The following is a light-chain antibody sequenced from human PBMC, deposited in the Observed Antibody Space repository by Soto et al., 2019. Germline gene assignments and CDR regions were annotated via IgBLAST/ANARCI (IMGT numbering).Light chain of an antibody. J-gene: IGKJ1*01. CDR2: DAS. CDR3: QQYNSYPWT. V-gene: IGKV1-5*01. CDR1: QSISSY. Sequence: DIQMTQSPSTLSASVGDRVTITCLASQSISSYLTWYQQKPGKAPKLLIYDASSLESGVPSRFSGSGSGTEFTLTISSLQPDDFATYYCQQYNSYPWTFGQGTKVDIK.